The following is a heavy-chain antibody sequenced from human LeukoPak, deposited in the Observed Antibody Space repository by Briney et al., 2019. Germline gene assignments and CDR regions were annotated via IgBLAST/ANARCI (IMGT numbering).Heavy chain of an antibody. CDR2: IFNGGST. Sequence: PGGSLRLSCAASGFAVSSNHMNWVRQAPGKGLGWVSVIFNGGSTYYADSVKGRFTISRDNSKNTLYLQMNSLRAEDTAVYYCATSIVGLTYDEHFQHWGQGTLVTVSS. V-gene: IGHV3-53*01. J-gene: IGHJ1*01. CDR1: GFAVSSNH. D-gene: IGHD1-26*01. CDR3: ATSIVGLTYDEHFQH.